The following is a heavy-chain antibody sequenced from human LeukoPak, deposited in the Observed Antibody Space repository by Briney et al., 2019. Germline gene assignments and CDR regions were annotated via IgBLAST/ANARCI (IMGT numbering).Heavy chain of an antibody. J-gene: IGHJ4*02. D-gene: IGHD5-12*01. CDR1: GFAFGSYA. V-gene: IGHV3-23*01. Sequence: GGSLRLSCTASGFAFGSYAMAWVRQAPGKGLEGVAAIGSDYDRVREDSVKGRFTISRDNSKSTLYLQMDNLRPEDTAVYFCAKSAGVATIYFDCWGQGALVTVSS. CDR3: AKSAGVATIYFDC. CDR2: IGSDYDR.